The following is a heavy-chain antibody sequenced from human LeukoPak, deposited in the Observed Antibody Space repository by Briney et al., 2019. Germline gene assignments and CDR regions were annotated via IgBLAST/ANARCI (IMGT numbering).Heavy chain of an antibody. D-gene: IGHD3-22*01. CDR2: INHSGST. Sequence: PSETLSLTCAVYGGSFSGYYWSWIRQPPGKGLEWIGEINHSGSTNYNPSLTSRVTISVDTSKNQFSLKLSSVTAADTAVYYCARGGGDYYDSSGYYYVNFDYWGQGTLVTVSS. V-gene: IGHV4-34*01. CDR3: ARGGGDYYDSSGYYYVNFDY. J-gene: IGHJ4*02. CDR1: GGSFSGYY.